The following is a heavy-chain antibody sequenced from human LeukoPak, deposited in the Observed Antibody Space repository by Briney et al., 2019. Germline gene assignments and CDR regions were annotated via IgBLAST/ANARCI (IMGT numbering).Heavy chain of an antibody. J-gene: IGHJ6*04. CDR3: ARDDGDV. CDR1: GLTLSSHW. CDR2: VSEDGSGK. V-gene: IGHV3-7*01. Sequence: GESLRLSCEASGLTLSSHWMKWVRQAPGEGLEWVATVSEDGSGKYFVESVKGRFNISRDSAKNSLYLEMDGLSVEDTAVYFCARDDGDVWVKGTTVTVSS.